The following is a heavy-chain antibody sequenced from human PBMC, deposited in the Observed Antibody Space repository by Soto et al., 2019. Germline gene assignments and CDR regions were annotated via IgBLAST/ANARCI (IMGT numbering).Heavy chain of an antibody. J-gene: IGHJ6*02. D-gene: IGHD3-3*01. V-gene: IGHV6-1*01. CDR3: AREPPDFWSGYYYYYGMDV. Sequence: QTLSLTCAISGDSVSSNSAAWNWIRQSPSRGLEWLGRTYYRSKWYNDYAVSVKSRITINPDTSKNQFSLQLNSVTPEDTAVYYCAREPPDFWSGYYYYYGMDVWGQGTTVTVSS. CDR2: TYYRSKWYN. CDR1: GDSVSSNSAA.